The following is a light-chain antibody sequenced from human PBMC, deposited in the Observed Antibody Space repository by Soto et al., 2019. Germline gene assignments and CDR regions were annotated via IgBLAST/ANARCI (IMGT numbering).Light chain of an antibody. Sequence: EIVLTQSPGTLSLSPGERATLSCRASQSVSSSYLAWYQQKPGQAPRLLIYGASSGATGIPDRFSGSGSGTDFTFSISRLEPEDFAVYYCQQYGSSPRTFGQGTRLEIK. V-gene: IGKV3-20*01. CDR3: QQYGSSPRT. CDR2: GAS. J-gene: IGKJ5*01. CDR1: QSVSSSY.